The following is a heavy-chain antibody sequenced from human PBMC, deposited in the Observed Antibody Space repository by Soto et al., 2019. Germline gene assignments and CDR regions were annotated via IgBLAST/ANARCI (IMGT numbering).Heavy chain of an antibody. CDR3: ARHGAAATGNYYYGMDV. CDR2: IYPGDSDT. D-gene: IGHD6-13*01. CDR1: GYRFTSYW. V-gene: IGHV5-51*01. Sequence: PGESLKISCQCSGYRFTSYWIGWVRQMPGKGLEWMGIIYPGDSDTRYSPSFQGQVTISADKSISTAYLQWSSLKASDTAMYYCARHGAAATGNYYYGMDVWGQGTTVTVSS. J-gene: IGHJ6*02.